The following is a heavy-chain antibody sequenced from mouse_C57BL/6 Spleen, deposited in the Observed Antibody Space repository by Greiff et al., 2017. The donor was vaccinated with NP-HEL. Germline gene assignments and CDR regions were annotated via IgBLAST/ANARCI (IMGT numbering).Heavy chain of an antibody. CDR3: ARQAPFTTVVEEGYFDV. J-gene: IGHJ1*03. Sequence: QVQLKESGPGLVAPSQSLSITCTVSGFSLTSYGVHWVRQPPGKGLEWLVVIWSDGSTTYNSALKSRLSISKDNSKSQVFLKMNSLQTDDTAMYYCARQAPFTTVVEEGYFDVWGTGTTVTVSS. CDR1: GFSLTSYG. V-gene: IGHV2-6-1*01. CDR2: IWSDGST. D-gene: IGHD1-1*01.